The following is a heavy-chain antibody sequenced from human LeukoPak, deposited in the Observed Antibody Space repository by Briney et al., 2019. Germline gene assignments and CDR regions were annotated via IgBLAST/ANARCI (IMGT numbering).Heavy chain of an antibody. J-gene: IGHJ4*02. CDR2: IGGSGDNT. D-gene: IGHD6-13*01. CDR3: AKYSSSWYYFDY. Sequence: GGSLRLSCAASGFTFSSYDMHWVRQSPGQGPQWVSSIGGSGDNTHYTDSVKGRFTISRDNSKNTLYLQMNSLRAEDTAVYYCAKYSSSWYYFDYWGQGTLVTVSS. CDR1: GFTFSSYD. V-gene: IGHV3-23*01.